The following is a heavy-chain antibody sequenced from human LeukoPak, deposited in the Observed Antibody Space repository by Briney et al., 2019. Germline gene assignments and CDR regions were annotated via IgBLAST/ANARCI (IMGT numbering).Heavy chain of an antibody. CDR3: ARTRDSSGYSWNYFDY. CDR2: VHLSGRT. CDR1: GGSISSTNW. Sequence: PSETLSLTCGVSGGSISSTNWWTWVRQPPGEGLEWIGEVHLSGRTNYNPSLESRVTMSVDMSENHISLKLTSVTAADTAVYYCARTRDSSGYSWNYFDYWGQGTLVTVSS. D-gene: IGHD3-22*01. J-gene: IGHJ4*02. V-gene: IGHV4-4*02.